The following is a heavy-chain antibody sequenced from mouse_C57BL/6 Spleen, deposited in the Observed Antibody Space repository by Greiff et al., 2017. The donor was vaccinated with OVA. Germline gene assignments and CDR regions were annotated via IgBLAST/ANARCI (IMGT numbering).Heavy chain of an antibody. Sequence: QVQLQQPGAELVRPGSSVKLSCKASGYTFTSYWMDWVKQRPGQGLEWIGNIYPSDSETHYNQKFKDKATLTVDKSSSTAYMQLSSLTSEDSAVYYCARGGNYEGVYAMDYWGQGTSVTVSS. D-gene: IGHD2-1*01. CDR2: IYPSDSET. J-gene: IGHJ4*01. CDR3: ARGGNYEGVYAMDY. V-gene: IGHV1-61*01. CDR1: GYTFTSYW.